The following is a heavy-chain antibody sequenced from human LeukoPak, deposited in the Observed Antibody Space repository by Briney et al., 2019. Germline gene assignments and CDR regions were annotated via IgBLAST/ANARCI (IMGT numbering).Heavy chain of an antibody. D-gene: IGHD5-12*01. CDR3: ARGPSGYHNT. CDR1: GLTFNNYG. CDR2: IWYDGGSE. V-gene: IGHV3-33*01. Sequence: GGSLRLSCAASGLTFNNYGMHWVRQPPGKGLEWVAFIWYDGGSEYYADSVRGRFTISRENSKNMLYLQMNSLRAEDTAVYYCARGPSGYHNTGGQGTLVTVSS. J-gene: IGHJ4*02.